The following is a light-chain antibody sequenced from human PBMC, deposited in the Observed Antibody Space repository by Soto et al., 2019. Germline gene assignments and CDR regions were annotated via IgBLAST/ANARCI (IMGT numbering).Light chain of an antibody. J-gene: IGLJ2*01. Sequence: QAVVTQPPSGSGAPGQRITISCTWSSSNIGANYDVHWYQQDPGTAPKLLIYGNTHRPSGGPDRFSGSKSGTSASLAITDLRAEDEATYYCPSYDRGLRGSVFGGGTKLTVL. V-gene: IGLV1-40*01. CDR1: SSNIGANYD. CDR2: GNT. CDR3: PSYDRGLRGSV.